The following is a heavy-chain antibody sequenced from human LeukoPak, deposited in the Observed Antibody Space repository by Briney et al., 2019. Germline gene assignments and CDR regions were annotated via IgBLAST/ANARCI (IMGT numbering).Heavy chain of an antibody. Sequence: SEPPSLTCSFPGGSRISYYWSLIRQPPPPRLLCFGSIYYSGSTSFNPSLKSRVTFSMDTSNNHFSLKLNSVTAADTAVYYCARGVYSLFYNGIYYFDYWGQGSLVTVSS. CDR1: GGSRISYY. J-gene: IGHJ4*02. CDR3: ARGVYSLFYNGIYYFDY. V-gene: IGHV4-59*01. D-gene: IGHD2/OR15-2a*01. CDR2: IYYSGST.